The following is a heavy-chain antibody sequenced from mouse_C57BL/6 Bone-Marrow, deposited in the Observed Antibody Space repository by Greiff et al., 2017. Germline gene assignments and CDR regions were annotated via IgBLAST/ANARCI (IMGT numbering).Heavy chain of an antibody. CDR2: IYPGNSDT. D-gene: IGHD3-2*01. CDR1: GYTFTSYW. V-gene: IGHV1-5*01. J-gene: IGHJ3*01. CDR3: TRTQDSFPWFAY. Sequence: VQLQQSGTVLARPGASVKMSCKTSGYTFTSYWMHWVKQRPGQGLEWIGAIYPGNSDTSYNQKFKGKAKLTAVTSASTAYMELSSLTNEDSAVYYCTRTQDSFPWFAYWGQGTLVTVSA.